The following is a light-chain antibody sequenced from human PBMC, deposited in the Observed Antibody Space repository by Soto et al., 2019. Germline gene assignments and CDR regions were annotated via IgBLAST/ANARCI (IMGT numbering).Light chain of an antibody. CDR2: GAS. V-gene: IGKV1-39*01. CDR3: QQTYDSTPYT. J-gene: IGKJ2*01. Sequence: DLQMTQSPSSLSASVGDRVTITCRASQYISRYLNWYQQKPGKAPKLLMYGASSLQSGVPSRFSGSGSGTDFTLTISSLQPEDFATYYCQQTYDSTPYTFGQGTKLEIK. CDR1: QYISRY.